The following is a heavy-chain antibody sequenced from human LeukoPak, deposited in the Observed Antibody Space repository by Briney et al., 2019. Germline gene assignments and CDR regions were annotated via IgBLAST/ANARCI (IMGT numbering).Heavy chain of an antibody. Sequence: GGSLRLSCAASGFTFSSYSMNWVRQAPGKGLEWVSAISRSGDSAFYTDSVKGRFTIPRDNSKDTLYLQMNSLRADDTAIYYCAKGGRTFTAAFDIWGQGTMVAVSS. CDR2: ISRSGDSA. D-gene: IGHD3-16*01. CDR3: AKGGRTFTAAFDI. J-gene: IGHJ3*02. V-gene: IGHV3-23*01. CDR1: GFTFSSYS.